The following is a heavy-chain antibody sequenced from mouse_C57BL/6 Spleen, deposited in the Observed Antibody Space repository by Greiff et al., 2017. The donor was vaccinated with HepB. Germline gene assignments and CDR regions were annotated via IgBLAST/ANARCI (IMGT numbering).Heavy chain of an antibody. Sequence: EVHLVESGGGLVKPGGSLKLSCAASGFTFSDYGMHWVRQAPEKGLEWVAYISSGSSTIYYADTVKGRVTITRDNAKNTLFLQMTSLRSEDTAMYYCARHPSYDPFYYAMDYWGQGTSVTVSS. V-gene: IGHV5-17*01. CDR1: GFTFSDYG. J-gene: IGHJ4*01. CDR3: ARHPSYDPFYYAMDY. CDR2: ISSGSSTI. D-gene: IGHD1-1*01.